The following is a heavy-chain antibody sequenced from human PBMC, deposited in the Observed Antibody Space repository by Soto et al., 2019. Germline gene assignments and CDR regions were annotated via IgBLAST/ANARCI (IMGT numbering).Heavy chain of an antibody. Sequence: GASVKVACKASGDTFTSYAMHWVRQAPGQRLEWMGWINAGNGNTKYSQKFQGRVTITRDTSASTAYMELSSLRSEDTAVYYCARENSGSYGPGGYYYGMDVWGQGTTVTVSS. CDR2: INAGNGNT. CDR1: GDTFTSYA. CDR3: ARENSGSYGPGGYYYGMDV. V-gene: IGHV1-3*01. D-gene: IGHD1-26*01. J-gene: IGHJ6*02.